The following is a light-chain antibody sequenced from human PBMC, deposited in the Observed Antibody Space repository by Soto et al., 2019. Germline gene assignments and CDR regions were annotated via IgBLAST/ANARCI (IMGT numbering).Light chain of an antibody. CDR2: KAS. CDR1: QSISSW. J-gene: IGKJ5*01. CDR3: QQYNSYPYT. V-gene: IGKV1-5*03. Sequence: DIQMTQSPSTLSASVGVRFTITCRASQSISSWLAWYQQKPGKAPKLLIYKASSLESGVPSRFSGSGSGTEFTLTISSLQPDDFATYYCQQYNSYPYTFGQGTRLEI.